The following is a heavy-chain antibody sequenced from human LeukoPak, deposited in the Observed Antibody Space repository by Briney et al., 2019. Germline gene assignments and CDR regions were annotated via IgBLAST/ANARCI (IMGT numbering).Heavy chain of an antibody. Sequence: PGGSLRLSCAASGFTFSSYAMHWVRQAPGKGLEWVAVISYDGSNKYYADSVKGRFTISRDNSKNTLYLQMNSLRAEDTAVYYCARYSWYSSGWYDPRREYFQHWGQGTLVTVSS. CDR2: ISYDGSNK. CDR1: GFTFSSYA. V-gene: IGHV3-30-3*01. CDR3: ARYSWYSSGWYDPRREYFQH. D-gene: IGHD6-19*01. J-gene: IGHJ1*01.